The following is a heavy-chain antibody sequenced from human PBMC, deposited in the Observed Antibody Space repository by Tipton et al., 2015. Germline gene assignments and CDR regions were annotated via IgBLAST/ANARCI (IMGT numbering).Heavy chain of an antibody. D-gene: IGHD3-9*01. CDR1: GGSVSSGSYY. CDR2: ISHSGNT. J-gene: IGHJ4*02. Sequence: TLSLTCTVSGGSVSSGSYYWGWIQQPPGKGLEWIGSISHSGNTYYNPSLKSRVTMSRDTSKNQFSLKLTSVTAADTAVYYCACQDYDSLTRDYQTVDYWGQGTLVTVSS. CDR3: ACQDYDSLTRDYQTVDY. V-gene: IGHV4-39*07.